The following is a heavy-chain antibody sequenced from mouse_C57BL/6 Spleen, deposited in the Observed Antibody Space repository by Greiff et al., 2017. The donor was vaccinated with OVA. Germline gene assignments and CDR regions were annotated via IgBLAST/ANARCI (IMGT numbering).Heavy chain of an antibody. J-gene: IGHJ3*01. V-gene: IGHV10-3*01. CDR1: GFTFNTYA. CDR3: VRPHYYGPFAY. CDR2: IRRKSSNYAT. Sequence: EVKLMESGGGLVQPKGSLTLSCAASGFTFNTYAMPWVRQAPGKGLEWVARIRRKSSNYATSYADSVKDRFTISSDESQSMLYLQMNNLRTEDTAMYYCVRPHYYGPFAYWGQGTLVTVSA. D-gene: IGHD1-2*01.